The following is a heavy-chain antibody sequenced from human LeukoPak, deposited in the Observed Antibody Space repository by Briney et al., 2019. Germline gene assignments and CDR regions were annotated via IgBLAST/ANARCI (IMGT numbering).Heavy chain of an antibody. D-gene: IGHD3-9*01. V-gene: IGHV3-30-3*01. J-gene: IGHJ4*02. CDR2: ISYDGSNK. Sequence: GGSLRLSCAASGFTFSSYAMHWVRQAPGKGLEWVAVISYDGSNKYYADSVKGRFTISRDNSKNTVYLQINSLRAEDTAVYCCAKDLWADVLTNYYKGPLDYWGRGTLVTVPS. CDR1: GFTFSSYA. CDR3: AKDLWADVLTNYYKGPLDY.